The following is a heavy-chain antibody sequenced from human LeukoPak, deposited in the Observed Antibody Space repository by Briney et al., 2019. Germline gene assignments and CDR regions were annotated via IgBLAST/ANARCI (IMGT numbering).Heavy chain of an antibody. CDR1: GYSFPSYW. Sequence: GESLKIYFQGSGYSFPSYWMDSVRQMPGKGLEWMGIIYPGDSDTRYSPSFQGQVTMSVDKSISTAYLQWSSLKASDTAMYYCARSSFQYISGWYDPWGQGTLVTVSS. V-gene: IGHV5-51*01. J-gene: IGHJ5*02. CDR3: ARSSFQYISGWYDP. CDR2: IYPGDSDT. D-gene: IGHD6-19*01.